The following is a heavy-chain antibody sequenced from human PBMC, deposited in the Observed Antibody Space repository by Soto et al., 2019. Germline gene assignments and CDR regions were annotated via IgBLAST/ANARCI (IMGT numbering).Heavy chain of an antibody. Sequence: GGSLRLSCAASGFTFSSYGMHWVRQAPGKGLEWVAVIWYDGGNKYYADSVKGRFTISRDNSKNTLYLQMNSLRAEDTAVYYCAGAYYYYYYYMDVWGKGTTVTVSS. V-gene: IGHV3-33*01. CDR2: IWYDGGNK. J-gene: IGHJ6*03. CDR3: AGAYYYYYYYMDV. CDR1: GFTFSSYG.